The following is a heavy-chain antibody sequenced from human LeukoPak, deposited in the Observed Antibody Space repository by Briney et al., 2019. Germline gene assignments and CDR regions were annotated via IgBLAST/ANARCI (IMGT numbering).Heavy chain of an antibody. D-gene: IGHD6-13*01. V-gene: IGHV1-46*01. J-gene: IGHJ6*03. CDR2: INPSGGST. CDR1: GYTFTSYY. CDR3: ASLSSSWSYYYYMDV. Sequence: ASVKVSCKASGYTFTSYYMHWVRQAPGQGLEWMGIINPSGGSTSYAQKFQGRVTITADESTSTAYMELSSLRSEDTAVYYCASLSSSWSYYYYMDVWGKGTTVTVSS.